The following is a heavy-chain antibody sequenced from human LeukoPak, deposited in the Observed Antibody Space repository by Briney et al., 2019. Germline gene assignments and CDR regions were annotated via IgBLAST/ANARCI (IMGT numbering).Heavy chain of an antibody. CDR3: AREYPKGGSYRFDP. Sequence: SETLSLTCAVYGGSFSGYYWSWIRQPPGKGLEWIGEINHSGSTNYNPSLKSRVTISVDTPKNQFSLKLSSMTAADTAVYYCAREYPKGGSYRFDPWGQGTLVTVSS. D-gene: IGHD1-26*01. J-gene: IGHJ5*02. CDR2: INHSGST. V-gene: IGHV4-34*01. CDR1: GGSFSGYY.